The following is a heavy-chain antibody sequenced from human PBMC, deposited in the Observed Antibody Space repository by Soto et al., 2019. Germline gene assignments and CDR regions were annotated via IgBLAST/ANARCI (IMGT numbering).Heavy chain of an antibody. J-gene: IGHJ6*02. CDR3: ARIGNMVDV. V-gene: IGHV4-31*03. CDR2: IDYSGNT. CDR1: GASISSAGYY. D-gene: IGHD3-10*01. Sequence: QVQLQESGPGLVKPSQTLSLTCTVSGASISSAGYYWSWIRQHPEKGLEWMGYIDYSGNTYYNPSVKSRTTMSLDTSKSQFSLKLSSVTVADTAVYYCARIGNMVDVWGQGTTVTVSS.